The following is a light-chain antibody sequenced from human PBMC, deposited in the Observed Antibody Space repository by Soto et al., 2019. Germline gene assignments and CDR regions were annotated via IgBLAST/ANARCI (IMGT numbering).Light chain of an antibody. J-gene: IGKJ4*01. CDR2: GAS. V-gene: IGKV3-20*01. CDR1: QSVSSSH. CDR3: QQYGTSPPALT. Sequence: DIELTQSPGTLSLPPGERAILSCSASQSVSSSHLAWYQQKPGQAPRLLIYGASSRATGIPDRFSGSGSGTDFTLTISRLEPEDFAVYYCQQYGTSPPALTFGGGTKVEIK.